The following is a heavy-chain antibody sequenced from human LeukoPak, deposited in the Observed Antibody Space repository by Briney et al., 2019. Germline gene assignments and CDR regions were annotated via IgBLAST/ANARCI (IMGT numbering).Heavy chain of an antibody. D-gene: IGHD1-26*01. CDR3: TRDNVGALDY. CDR1: GLTFSSYW. Sequence: PGGSLRLSCVASGLTFSSYWMAWGRQAPGKGLEWVANMKQDGSAKHYADSVKGRFSISRDNSKKSVYLQMDSLRAEDTALYYCTRDNVGALDYWGHGTLVTVSS. V-gene: IGHV3-7*01. CDR2: MKQDGSAK. J-gene: IGHJ4*01.